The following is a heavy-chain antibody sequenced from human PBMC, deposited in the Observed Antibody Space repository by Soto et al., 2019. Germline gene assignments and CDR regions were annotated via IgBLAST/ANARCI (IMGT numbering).Heavy chain of an antibody. CDR3: ARYCITSSCYEGHYYGMDV. CDR1: GYTFSIYA. Sequence: EVQLLESGGGLVQPGGSLRLSCAASGYTFSIYAMSWVRLAPGKGLEWVSAISASGDKPFFADFVKGRFTISRDNSENTVFLQMNSLRAEDTAVYYCARYCITSSCYEGHYYGMDVWGLGTTVSVSS. CDR2: ISASGDKP. V-gene: IGHV3-23*01. J-gene: IGHJ6*02. D-gene: IGHD2-2*01.